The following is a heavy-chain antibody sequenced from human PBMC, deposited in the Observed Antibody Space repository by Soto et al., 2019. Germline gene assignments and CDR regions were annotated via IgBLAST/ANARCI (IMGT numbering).Heavy chain of an antibody. V-gene: IGHV1-18*01. CDR2: VSGYNYNT. D-gene: IGHD2-8*01. Sequence: QVQLEQSGPEVKKSGASVKVSCKASGYSFRSYGINWVRQAPGQGLEWIGWVSGYNYNTKYAQKLQGRITVTTDTSTNKAYMELRSLRSDDTAVYYCGRSSSMLGAGWSDSWGRGTLVTVSS. J-gene: IGHJ5*01. CDR1: GYSFRSYG. CDR3: GRSSSMLGAGWSDS.